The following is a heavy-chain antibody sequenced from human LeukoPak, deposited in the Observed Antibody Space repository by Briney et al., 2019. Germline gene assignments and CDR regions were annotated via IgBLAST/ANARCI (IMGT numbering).Heavy chain of an antibody. J-gene: IGHJ4*02. V-gene: IGHV1-2*02. D-gene: IGHD2-2*01. CDR3: ARVNLEYCSSTSCYSRGLFDY. CDR2: INPNSGGT. Sequence: ASVKVSCKASGYTFTGYYMHWVRQAPGQGLEWMGWINPNSGGTNYAQKFQGRVTMTRDTSISTAYMELSRLRSDDTAVYYCARVNLEYCSSTSCYSRGLFDYWGQGTLVTVSS. CDR1: GYTFTGYY.